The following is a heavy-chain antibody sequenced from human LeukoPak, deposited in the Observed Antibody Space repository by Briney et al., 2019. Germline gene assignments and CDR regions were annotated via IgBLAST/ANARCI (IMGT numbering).Heavy chain of an antibody. Sequence: SETLSLTCTVSGGSISSYYWSWIRQPPGKGLEWIGYIHYSGSTHYNPSLKSRVTISVDTSKNQVSLKLSSVTAADTAVYYCARSPLSLFDPWGQGTLVTVSS. V-gene: IGHV4-59*08. J-gene: IGHJ5*02. CDR2: IHYSGST. CDR1: GGSISSYY. CDR3: ARSPLSLFDP.